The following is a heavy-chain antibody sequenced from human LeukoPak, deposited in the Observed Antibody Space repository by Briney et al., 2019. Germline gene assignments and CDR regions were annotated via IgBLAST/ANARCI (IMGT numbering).Heavy chain of an antibody. CDR2: ISGSGGST. CDR3: AKVARIAVAGTDYYYGMDV. V-gene: IGHV3-23*01. J-gene: IGHJ6*02. D-gene: IGHD6-19*01. Sequence: PGGSLSLSCAASGFTFSSYAMSWVRQAPGKGLEWVSAISGSGGSTYYADSVKGRFTISRDNSKNTLYLQMNSLRAEDTAVYYCAKVARIAVAGTDYYYGMDVWGQGTTVTVSS. CDR1: GFTFSSYA.